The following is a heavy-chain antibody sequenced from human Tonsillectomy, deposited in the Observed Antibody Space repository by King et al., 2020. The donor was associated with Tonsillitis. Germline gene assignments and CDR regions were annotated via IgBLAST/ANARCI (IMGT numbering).Heavy chain of an antibody. CDR2: IYYSGST. D-gene: IGHD4-11*01. CDR3: ARRLPLYYYYMDV. CDR1: GGSISSYY. J-gene: IGHJ6*03. V-gene: IGHV4-59*08. Sequence: QLQESGPGLVKPSETLSLTCTVSGGSISSYYWSWIRQPPGKGLDWIGYIYYSGSTNYNPSLKSRVTISVDTSKNQFSLKLSSVTAADTAVYYCARRLPLYYYYMDVWGKGTTVTVSS.